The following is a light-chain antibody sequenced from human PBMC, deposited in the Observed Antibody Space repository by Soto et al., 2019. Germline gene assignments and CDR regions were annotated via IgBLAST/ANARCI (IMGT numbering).Light chain of an antibody. CDR2: EVS. CDR3: ISYAGSNNWN. J-gene: IGLJ1*01. CDR1: SSDVGGYNY. Sequence: QSVLTQPPSASGSPGQSVTISCTGTSSDVGGYNYVSWYQQHPGKAPKLMIYEVSKRPSGVPDRFSGSKSGNTASLTVSGLQAEDEADSYCISYAGSNNWNFGTGTKLTVL. V-gene: IGLV2-8*01.